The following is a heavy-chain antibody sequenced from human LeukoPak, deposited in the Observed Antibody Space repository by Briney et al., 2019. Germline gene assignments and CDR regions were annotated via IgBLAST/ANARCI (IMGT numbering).Heavy chain of an antibody. CDR3: ARTLWFGALDV. J-gene: IGHJ6*04. CDR2: IYYSGST. V-gene: IGHV4-59*01. D-gene: IGHD3-10*01. CDR1: GGSISSYY. Sequence: SETLSLTCTVSGGSISSYYWSWIRQPPGKGLEWIGYIYYSGSTNYNPSLKSRVTISVDTSKNQFSLKLSSVTAADTAVYYCARTLWFGALDVWGEGTTVTISS.